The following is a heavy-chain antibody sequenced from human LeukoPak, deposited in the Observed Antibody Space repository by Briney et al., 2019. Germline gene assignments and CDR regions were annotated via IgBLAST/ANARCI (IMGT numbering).Heavy chain of an antibody. CDR1: GYILTSYD. CDR2: MNPNSGHT. J-gene: IGHJ3*02. D-gene: IGHD3-22*01. V-gene: IGHV1-8*01. Sequence: ASVKVSCKASGYILTSYDINWVRQATGQGLEWMGWMNPNSGHTGYAQKFQGRVTITRDMSTSTAYMELSSLRSEDTAVYYCAAVLYDSSVRDIWGQGTMVTVSS. CDR3: AAVLYDSSVRDI.